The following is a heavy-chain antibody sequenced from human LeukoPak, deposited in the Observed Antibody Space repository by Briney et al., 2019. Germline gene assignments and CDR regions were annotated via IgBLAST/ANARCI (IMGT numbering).Heavy chain of an antibody. CDR3: ARGRGYNSFDY. V-gene: IGHV4-34*01. D-gene: IGHD5-24*01. J-gene: IGHJ4*02. CDR2: INHSGST. Sequence: SETLSLTCAVYGGSFSGYYWSWIRQPPGKGLEWIGEINHSGSTNYNPSLRSRVTISVDTSKNQFSLKLRSVTAADTAVYYCARGRGYNSFDYWGQGTLVTVSS. CDR1: GGSFSGYY.